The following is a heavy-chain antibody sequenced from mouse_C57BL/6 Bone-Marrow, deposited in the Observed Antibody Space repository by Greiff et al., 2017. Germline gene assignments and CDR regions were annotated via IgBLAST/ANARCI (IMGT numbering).Heavy chain of an antibody. CDR1: GYTFTSYW. D-gene: IGHD1-1*01. CDR3: ARGYYGFAY. CDR2: IDPSDSYP. J-gene: IGHJ3*01. V-gene: IGHV1-69*01. Sequence: VQLQQPGAELVMPGASVKLSCKASGYTFTSYWMHWVKQRPGQGLEWIGEIDPSDSYPNYNQKFKGKSTLTVDKSSNAAYMQLSSLTSEDAAVYYCARGYYGFAYWGQGTLVTVSA.